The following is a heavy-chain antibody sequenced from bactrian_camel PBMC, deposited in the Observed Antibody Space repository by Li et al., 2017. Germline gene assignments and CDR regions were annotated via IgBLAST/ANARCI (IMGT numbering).Heavy chain of an antibody. V-gene: IGHV3S53*01. D-gene: IGHD1*01. CDR3: AQDKARNPLQRCRSRPLTTAYKY. CDR2: IGSDYST. J-gene: IGHJ4*01. CDR1: GIRSGTADEIINC. Sequence: VQLVESGGGSVQPGSSLNLSCVVSGIRSGTADEIINCMGWFRQSPGKEREGVAAIGSDYSTNYTDSVGGRFAISRDNAEKILYLQMDKLKPEDTAMYYCAQDKARNPLQRCRSRPLTTAYKYWGQGTQVTVS.